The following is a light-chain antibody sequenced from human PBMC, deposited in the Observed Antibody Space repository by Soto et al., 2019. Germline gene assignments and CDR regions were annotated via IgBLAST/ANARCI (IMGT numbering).Light chain of an antibody. Sequence: DIQITQSPSSVSASVGDRVTITCRASQAIDSWLAWYQQKPGEAPKLLIFTGSLLHSGVPPRFSGSGSGTDFTLTISSMQPEDFATYYCQQTLSFPQTFGQGTKVDIK. J-gene: IGKJ1*01. CDR2: TGS. V-gene: IGKV1-12*01. CDR1: QAIDSW. CDR3: QQTLSFPQT.